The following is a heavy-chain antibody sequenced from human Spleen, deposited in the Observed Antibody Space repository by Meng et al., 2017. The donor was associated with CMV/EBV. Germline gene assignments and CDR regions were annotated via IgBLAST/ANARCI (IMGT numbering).Heavy chain of an antibody. CDR3: ARVKTQVVPGPTFDY. CDR1: VGSISSGCYY. D-gene: IGHD2-2*01. Sequence: SVGSISSGCYYWSWIRQHPRKGLEWIGYIYYSGSTYYNPSLKSRVTLSVDTSKNQFSLKLSSVTAADTAVDYCARVKTQVVPGPTFDYWGQGTLVTVSS. V-gene: IGHV4-31*02. J-gene: IGHJ4*02. CDR2: IYYSGST.